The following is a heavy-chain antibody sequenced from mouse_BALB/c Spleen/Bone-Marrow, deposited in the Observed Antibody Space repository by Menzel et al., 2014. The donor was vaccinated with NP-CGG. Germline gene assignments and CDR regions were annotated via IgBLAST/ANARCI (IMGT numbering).Heavy chain of an antibody. Sequence: VQLQESGPGLVAPSQSLSINCTVSGFSLTSYGVHWVRQPPGKALEWLGVIWAGGSTNYNSALMSRLSISKDNSKSQVFLKMNSLQTDDTAMYYCAISYYGNYRAMDYWGQGTSVTVSS. CDR3: AISYYGNYRAMDY. D-gene: IGHD2-10*01. V-gene: IGHV2-9*02. J-gene: IGHJ4*01. CDR1: GFSLTSYG. CDR2: IWAGGST.